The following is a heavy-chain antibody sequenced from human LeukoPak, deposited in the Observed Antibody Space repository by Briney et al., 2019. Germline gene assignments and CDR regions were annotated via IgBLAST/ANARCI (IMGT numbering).Heavy chain of an antibody. CDR2: IKQDGGEK. V-gene: IGHV3-7*03. CDR1: GFTFSKYW. D-gene: IGHD1-26*01. J-gene: IGHJ4*02. CDR3: TGCGRIRCSLDSIDF. Sequence: GGSLRLSCAASGFTFSKYWMSWVRQAPGKGLEWVANIKQDGGEKYYVDSVKGRFTISRDNANNSLYLQMNSLRAEDTAVYYCTGCGRIRCSLDSIDFWGQGTLVTVSS.